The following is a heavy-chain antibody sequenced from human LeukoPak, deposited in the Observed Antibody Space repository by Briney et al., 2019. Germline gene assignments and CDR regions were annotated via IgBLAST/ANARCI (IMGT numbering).Heavy chain of an antibody. J-gene: IGHJ6*02. CDR1: GFTFSSYA. Sequence: GGSLRLSCAASGFTFSSYAMTWVRQAPGKGLEWVSAISGGSGGTFYADSVKGRFTISRDNSKNTLYLQMSSLRAEDTAVYYCAKDLGGKPYYYYGMDVWGQGTTVTVSS. V-gene: IGHV3-23*01. CDR2: ISGGSGGT. CDR3: AKDLGGKPYYYYGMDV.